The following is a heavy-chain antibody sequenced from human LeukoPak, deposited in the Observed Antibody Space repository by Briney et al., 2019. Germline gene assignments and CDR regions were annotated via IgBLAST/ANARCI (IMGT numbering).Heavy chain of an antibody. CDR2: IYYSGST. CDR3: ASSAGHAFDI. CDR1: GGSFSSSSYY. V-gene: IGHV4-39*01. Sequence: SETLSLTCTVSGGSFSSSSYYWGWIRQPPGKGLEWIGSIYYSGSTYYNPSLKSRVTISVDTSKNQFSLKLSSVTAADTAVYYCASSAGHAFDIWGQGTMVTVSS. J-gene: IGHJ3*02. D-gene: IGHD1-26*01.